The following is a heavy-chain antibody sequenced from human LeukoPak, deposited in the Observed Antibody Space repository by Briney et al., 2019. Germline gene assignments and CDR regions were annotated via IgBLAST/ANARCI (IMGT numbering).Heavy chain of an antibody. CDR1: GFTFSGYW. D-gene: IGHD1-26*01. J-gene: IGHJ5*02. CDR3: ARLIVAAIGS. CDR2: IKQDGSEK. V-gene: IGHV3-7*01. Sequence: GGPLRLSCAASGFTFSGYWMSWVGQAPGKGLEWVANIKQDGSEKWYVGSVKGRFTISIDNAKNPLYLQMNTLTAEDTAVYYCARLIVAAIGSWGQGTLVTVSS.